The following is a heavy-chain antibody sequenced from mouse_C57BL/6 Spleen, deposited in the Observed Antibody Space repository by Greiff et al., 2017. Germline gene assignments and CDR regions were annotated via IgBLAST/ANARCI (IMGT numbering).Heavy chain of an antibody. D-gene: IGHD1-1*02. Sequence: QVQLKQPGAELVKPGASVKLSCKVPGYTFTSYWFHCLKRRSGQGLEWFGMIHPNSGSTNYNEKFKNKATLTVDKSSSTAYMQLRSLTSKDAAVYYYSSSGFEKFGSYNAMDYWGQGTSVTVSS. J-gene: IGHJ4*01. V-gene: IGHV1-64*01. CDR1: GYTFTSYW. CDR3: SSSGFEKFGSYNAMDY. CDR2: IHPNSGST.